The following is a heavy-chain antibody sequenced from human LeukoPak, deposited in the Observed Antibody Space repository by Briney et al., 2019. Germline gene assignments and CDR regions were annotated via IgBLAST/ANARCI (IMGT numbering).Heavy chain of an antibody. Sequence: ASVKVSCKASGYTFTGYYMHWVRQAPGQGLEWMGWINPNSGGTNYAQKFQGRVTMTGDTSISTAYMELSRLRSDDTAVYYCARIVGAFGGGPDNWFDPWGQGTLVTVSS. CDR3: ARIVGAFGGGPDNWFDP. CDR2: INPNSGGT. J-gene: IGHJ5*02. D-gene: IGHD1-26*01. V-gene: IGHV1-2*02. CDR1: GYTFTGYY.